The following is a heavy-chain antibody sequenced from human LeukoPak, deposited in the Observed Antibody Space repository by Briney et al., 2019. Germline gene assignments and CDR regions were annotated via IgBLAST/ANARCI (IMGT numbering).Heavy chain of an antibody. CDR1: GGSISSYY. CDR2: IYYSGST. CDR3: ARHHLGPLDY. J-gene: IGHJ4*02. Sequence: PSETLSLTCTVSGGSISSYYWSWIRQPPGKGLEWIGYIYYSGSTNYNPSLKSRVTISVDTSKNQFSLKLSSVTAADTAVYYCARHHLGPLDYWGQGTLVTVSS. V-gene: IGHV4-59*08. D-gene: IGHD3-16*01.